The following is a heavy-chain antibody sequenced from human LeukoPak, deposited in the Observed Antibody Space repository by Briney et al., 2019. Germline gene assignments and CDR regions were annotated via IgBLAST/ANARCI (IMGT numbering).Heavy chain of an antibody. Sequence: SETLSLTCTVSGGSISSYYWSWIRQPAGKGLEWIGYIYYSGSTNYNPSLRSRVTISVDTSKNQFSLKLSSVTAADTAVYYCARRRGWHFDYWGQGTLVTVSS. CDR3: ARRRGWHFDY. D-gene: IGHD6-19*01. V-gene: IGHV4-59*01. CDR2: IYYSGST. CDR1: GGSISSYY. J-gene: IGHJ4*02.